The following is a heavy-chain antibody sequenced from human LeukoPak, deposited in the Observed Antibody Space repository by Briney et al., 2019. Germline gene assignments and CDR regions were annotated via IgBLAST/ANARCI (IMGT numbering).Heavy chain of an antibody. CDR1: GDSISSGGYF. V-gene: IGHV4-30-2*01. Sequence: PSETLSLTCTVSGDSISSGGYFWSWIRQPPGKGLEWIGYISHYENAYYNPSLSSRVTMSVDTSKNQFSLKLSSVTAADTAVYYCARLIGQYQLLPHAFDIWGQGTMVTVSS. CDR3: ARLIGQYQLLPHAFDI. CDR2: ISHYENA. J-gene: IGHJ3*02. D-gene: IGHD2-2*01.